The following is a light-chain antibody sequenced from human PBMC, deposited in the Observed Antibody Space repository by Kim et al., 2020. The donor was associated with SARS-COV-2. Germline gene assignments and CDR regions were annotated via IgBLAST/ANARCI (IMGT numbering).Light chain of an antibody. CDR1: QSVYSN. CDR2: DAS. V-gene: IGKV3-15*01. CDR3: QQYNKWPV. Sequence: EIVMTQSPVTLSVSPGERATLSCRASQSVYSNLAWYQQKPGQTPRLLIYDASKRATGVPARFSGSGSGTEFTLTISSLQSEDFAVCYCQQYNKWPVFGQGTKLEI. J-gene: IGKJ2*01.